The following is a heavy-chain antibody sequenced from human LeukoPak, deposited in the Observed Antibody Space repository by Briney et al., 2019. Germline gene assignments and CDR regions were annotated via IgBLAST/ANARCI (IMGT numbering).Heavy chain of an antibody. CDR1: GFTFSSYA. V-gene: IGHV3-30*02. D-gene: IGHD3-3*01. CDR3: AKGSKEVLFTRDHYMDV. CDR2: IRYDGSNK. Sequence: GGSLRLSCAVSGFTFSSYAMHWVRQAPGKGLEWVAFIRYDGSNKYYADSVKGRFTISRDNSKNTLYLQMNSLRAEDTAVYYCAKGSKEVLFTRDHYMDVWGKGTTVTIS. J-gene: IGHJ6*03.